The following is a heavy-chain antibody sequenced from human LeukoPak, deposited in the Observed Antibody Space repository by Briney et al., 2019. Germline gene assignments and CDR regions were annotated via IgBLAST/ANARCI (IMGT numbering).Heavy chain of an antibody. Sequence: SETLSLTCTVSGGSISSGDYYWSWIRQPPGEGLEWIGYIYYSGSTYYNPSLKSRVTISVDTSKNQFSLKLSSVTAADTAVYYCARGKAVTTFNWFDPWGQGTLVTVSS. CDR2: IYYSGST. V-gene: IGHV4-30-4*01. CDR1: GGSISSGDYY. CDR3: ARGKAVTTFNWFDP. D-gene: IGHD4-11*01. J-gene: IGHJ5*02.